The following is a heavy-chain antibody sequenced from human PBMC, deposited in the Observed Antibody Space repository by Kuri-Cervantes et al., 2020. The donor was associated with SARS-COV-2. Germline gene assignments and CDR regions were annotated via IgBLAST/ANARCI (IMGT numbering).Heavy chain of an antibody. Sequence: SQTLSLTCAGYGGSFSGYYWSWIRQPPGKGLEWIGYIYYSGSTNYNPSLKSRVTISVGTSKNQFSLKLSSVTAADTAVYYCARTYSSGWYYYYYMDVWGKGTTVTVSS. J-gene: IGHJ6*03. CDR1: GGSFSGYY. CDR3: ARTYSSGWYYYYYMDV. D-gene: IGHD6-19*01. CDR2: IYYSGST. V-gene: IGHV4-59*01.